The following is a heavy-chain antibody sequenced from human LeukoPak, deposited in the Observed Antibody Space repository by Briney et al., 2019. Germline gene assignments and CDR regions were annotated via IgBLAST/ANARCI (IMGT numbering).Heavy chain of an antibody. CDR3: ARAPYYYDSSGYDDY. CDR1: GGSFSGYY. J-gene: IGHJ4*02. CDR2: INHSGST. D-gene: IGHD3-22*01. Sequence: SETLSLTCAVYGGSFSGYYWSWIRQPPGKGLEWIGEINHSGSTNYNPSLKSRVTISVDTSKNQFSLKLSSVTAADTAVYYCARAPYYYDSSGYDDYWGQGTLVTVSS. V-gene: IGHV4-34*01.